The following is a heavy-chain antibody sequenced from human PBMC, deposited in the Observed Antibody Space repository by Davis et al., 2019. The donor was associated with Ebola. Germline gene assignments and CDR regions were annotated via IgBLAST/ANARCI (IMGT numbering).Heavy chain of an antibody. Sequence: MPSETLSLTCTVSGGSISSSSYYWGWIRQPPGKGLEWIGSIYYSGSTYYNPSLKSRVTISVDTSKNQFSLKLSSVTAADTAVYYCARMAGLVVAHNNWFDPWGQGTLVTVSS. CDR3: ARMAGLVVAHNNWFDP. D-gene: IGHD2-2*01. J-gene: IGHJ5*02. CDR2: IYYSGST. V-gene: IGHV4-39*07. CDR1: GGSISSSSYY.